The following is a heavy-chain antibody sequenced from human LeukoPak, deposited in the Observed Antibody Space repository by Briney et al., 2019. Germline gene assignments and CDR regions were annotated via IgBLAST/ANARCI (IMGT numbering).Heavy chain of an antibody. D-gene: IGHD1-26*01. CDR1: GYRFTSYW. CDR3: ARRRGRYSGDAFDI. V-gene: IGHV5-51*01. Sequence: GESLKISCKGSGYRFTSYWIGWVRQMPGKGLEWMGFIYPGDSDTRYSPSYQGQVTISADKSMSTAYLQWSSLKASDTAMYYCARRRGRYSGDAFDIWGQGTMVTVSS. J-gene: IGHJ3*02. CDR2: IYPGDSDT.